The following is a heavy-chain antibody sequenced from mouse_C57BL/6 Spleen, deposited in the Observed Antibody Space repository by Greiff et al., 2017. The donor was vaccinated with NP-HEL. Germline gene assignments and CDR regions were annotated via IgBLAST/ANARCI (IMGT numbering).Heavy chain of an antibody. CDR3: AGYGSSSYAMDY. D-gene: IGHD1-1*01. V-gene: IGHV1-7*01. CDR1: GYTFTSYW. Sequence: QVQLLQSGAELVKPGASVKLSCKASGYTFTSYWMHWVQQRPGQGLEWIGYIITSSGYIKYNQKLKDKVTLTADKSSSTTYMQLISLAYEDASVYYCAGYGSSSYAMDYWGQGTSVTVSS. J-gene: IGHJ4*01. CDR2: IITSSGYI.